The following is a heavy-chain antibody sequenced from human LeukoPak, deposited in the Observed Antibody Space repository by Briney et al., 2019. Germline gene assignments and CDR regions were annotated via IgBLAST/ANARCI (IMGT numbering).Heavy chain of an antibody. CDR2: INHSGST. J-gene: IGHJ4*02. Sequence: SETLSLTCAVSGYSISRGSYWGWIRQPPGKGLEWIGEINHSGSTNYNPSLKSRVTISVDTSKNQFSLKLSSVTAADTAVYYCARGSSLITMIVVVRGFDYWGQGTLVTVSS. D-gene: IGHD3-22*01. CDR3: ARGSSLITMIVVVRGFDY. CDR1: GYSISRGSY. V-gene: IGHV4-38-2*01.